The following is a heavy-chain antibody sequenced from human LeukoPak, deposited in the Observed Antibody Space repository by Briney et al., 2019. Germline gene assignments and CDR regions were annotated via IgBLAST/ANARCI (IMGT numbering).Heavy chain of an antibody. J-gene: IGHJ4*02. CDR1: GGSISSSSYY. Sequence: PETLSLTCTVSGGSISSSSYYWGWIRQPPGKGLEWIGSIYYSGSTYYNPSLKSRVTISVDTSKNQFSLKLSSVTAADTAVYYCARVPVLWFGELLSSFDYWGQGTLVTVSS. V-gene: IGHV4-39*07. CDR2: IYYSGST. CDR3: ARVPVLWFGELLSSFDY. D-gene: IGHD3-10*01.